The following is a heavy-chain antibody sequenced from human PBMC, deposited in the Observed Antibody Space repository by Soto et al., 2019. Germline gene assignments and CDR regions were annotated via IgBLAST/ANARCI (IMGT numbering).Heavy chain of an antibody. CDR3: VRGFRDGYNPH. Sequence: QVQLVQSGAEVKKPGSSVKVSCKASGGTFSSYAISWVRHAPGQGLEWMGGIIPIFGTANYAQKFQGRVTITEDEATSTGYMELSSLSSEDTAVYYCVRGFRDGYNPHWCQGTLVTVSS. D-gene: IGHD5-12*01. V-gene: IGHV1-69*01. J-gene: IGHJ4*02. CDR2: IIPIFGTA. CDR1: GGTFSSYA.